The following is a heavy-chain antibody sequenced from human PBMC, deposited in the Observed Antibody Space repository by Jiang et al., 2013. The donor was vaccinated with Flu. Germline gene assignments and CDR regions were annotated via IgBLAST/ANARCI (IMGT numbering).Heavy chain of an antibody. V-gene: IGHV4-39*01. D-gene: IGHD3-22*01. J-gene: IGHJ4*02. CDR2: FYYTGNT. Sequence: PGLVKPSETLSLTCTVSGTSISSSTYYWGWIRQPPGKGLEWIGNFYYTGNTYYNPSLKSRVTISADTSENQFSLRLTSVTAADTAVYYCARSRRYFDRSGFYGQWGQGTLVTISS. CDR1: GTSISSSTYY. CDR3: ARSRRYFDRSGFYGQ.